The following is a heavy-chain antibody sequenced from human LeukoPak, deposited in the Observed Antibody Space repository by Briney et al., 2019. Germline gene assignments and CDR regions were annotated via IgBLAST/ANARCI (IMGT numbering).Heavy chain of an antibody. CDR3: ARQDIVVVPAAPRDYCYMDV. Sequence: ASVKVSCKASGYTFTGYYMHWVRQAPGQGLEWMGWINPNSGGTNYAQKFQGRVTMTRDTSISTAYMELSRLRSDDTAVYYCARQDIVVVPAAPRDYCYMDVWGKGTTVTVSS. J-gene: IGHJ6*03. CDR2: INPNSGGT. D-gene: IGHD2-2*01. V-gene: IGHV1-2*02. CDR1: GYTFTGYY.